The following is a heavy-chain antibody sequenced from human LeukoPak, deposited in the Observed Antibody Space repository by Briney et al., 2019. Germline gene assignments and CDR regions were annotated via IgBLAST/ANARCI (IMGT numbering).Heavy chain of an antibody. CDR2: ISAGGST. J-gene: IGHJ4*02. CDR3: AKRPAAVRGVIPYLDY. CDR1: GFMFSSSS. V-gene: IGHV3-23*01. D-gene: IGHD3-10*02. Sequence: QPGGSLRLSCAASGFMFSSSSMSWVRHVPGKGLEWVSTISAGGSTYYADSVKGRFTISRDNSKNTLFLQMNSLRAEDTAIYYCAKRPAAVRGVIPYLDYWGQGTLVTVSS.